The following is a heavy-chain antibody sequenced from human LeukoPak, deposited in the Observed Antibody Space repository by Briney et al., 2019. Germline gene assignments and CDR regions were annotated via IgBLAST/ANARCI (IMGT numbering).Heavy chain of an antibody. V-gene: IGHV4-38-2*02. D-gene: IGHD3-3*01. CDR3: AREGFYDFWKGPLLDY. J-gene: IGHJ4*02. Sequence: SETLSLTCTVSGYSISSGYYWGWIRQPPGKGLEWIGSIYHSGSTYYNPSLKSRVTISVDTSKNQFSLKLSSVTAADTAVYYCAREGFYDFWKGPLLDYWGQGTLVTVSS. CDR2: IYHSGST. CDR1: GYSISSGYY.